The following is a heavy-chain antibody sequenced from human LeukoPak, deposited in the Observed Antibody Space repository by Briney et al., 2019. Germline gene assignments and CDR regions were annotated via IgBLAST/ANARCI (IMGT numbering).Heavy chain of an antibody. J-gene: IGHJ5*02. CDR3: ARDTVNGPFVISLDL. D-gene: IGHD2-8*01. CDR2: ISSGGNTK. V-gene: IGHV3-48*03. CDR1: GFSFSSSE. Sequence: GGSLRLSCAASGFSFSSSEMNWVRQAPGKGPEWVSHISSGGNTKYFADSVRGRFTMSRDNAKNLLYLRMNSLRDEDTAVYYCARDTVNGPFVISLDLWGQGALVTVSS.